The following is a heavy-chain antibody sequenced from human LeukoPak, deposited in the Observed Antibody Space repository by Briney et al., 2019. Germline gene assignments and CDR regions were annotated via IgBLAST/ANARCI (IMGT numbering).Heavy chain of an antibody. Sequence: GGSLRLSCAASGFTFSSYEMNWVRQAPGKGLEWVSYISSSGSTIYYADSVKGRFTISRDNAKNSLYLQMNSLRAEDTAVYYCARDILYYDILTGYNDYWGQGTLVTVSS. CDR1: GFTFSSYE. CDR3: ARDILYYDILTGYNDY. V-gene: IGHV3-48*03. D-gene: IGHD3-9*01. J-gene: IGHJ4*02. CDR2: ISSSGSTI.